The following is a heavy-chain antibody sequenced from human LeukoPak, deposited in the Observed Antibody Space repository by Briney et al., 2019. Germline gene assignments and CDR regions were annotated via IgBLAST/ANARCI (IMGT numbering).Heavy chain of an antibody. V-gene: IGHV3-21*01. Sequence: PGGSLRLSCAASGFTFSSYSMNWVRQAPGKGLEWVSSISSSSSYIYYADSVKGRFTISRDNAKNSLYLQMNSLRAEDTAVNYCARDGRRSGYYSSPFDYWGQGTLVTVSS. CDR2: ISSSSSYI. D-gene: IGHD3-22*01. J-gene: IGHJ4*02. CDR3: ARDGRRSGYYSSPFDY. CDR1: GFTFSSYS.